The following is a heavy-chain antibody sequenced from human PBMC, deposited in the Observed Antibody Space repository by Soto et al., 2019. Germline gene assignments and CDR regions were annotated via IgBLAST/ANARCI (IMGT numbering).Heavy chain of an antibody. D-gene: IGHD3-16*02. CDR3: AREGFMITFGGVIGTPYYYMDV. CDR2: TYYRSKWYN. CDR1: GDSVSSNSAA. J-gene: IGHJ6*03. V-gene: IGHV6-1*01. Sequence: SPTLSLTCAISGDSVSSNSAAWNWIRQSPSRGLEWLGRTYYRSKWYNDYAVSVKSRITINPDTSKNQLSLQLNSVTPEDTAVYYCAREGFMITFGGVIGTPYYYMDVWGKGTTVTVSS.